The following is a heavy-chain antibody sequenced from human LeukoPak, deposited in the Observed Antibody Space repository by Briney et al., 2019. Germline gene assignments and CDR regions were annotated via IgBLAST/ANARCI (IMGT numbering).Heavy chain of an antibody. CDR2: IRYDGSNK. CDR1: GFTFSSYG. CDR3: ARKDIVVVPAALGYYYYYYYMDV. D-gene: IGHD2-2*01. Sequence: GGSLRLSCAASGFTFSSYGMHWVRQAPGKGLEWVAFIRYDGSNKYYADSVKGRFTISRDNAKNSLYLQMNSLRAEDTAVYYCARKDIVVVPAALGYYYYYYYMDVWGKGTTVTISS. V-gene: IGHV3-30*02. J-gene: IGHJ6*03.